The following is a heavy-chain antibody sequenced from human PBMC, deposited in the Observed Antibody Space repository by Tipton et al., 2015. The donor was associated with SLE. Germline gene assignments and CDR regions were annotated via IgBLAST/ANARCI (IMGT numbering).Heavy chain of an antibody. V-gene: IGHV4-4*08. CDR3: ARAPYYDFWSGYAPAYFDY. J-gene: IGHJ4*02. CDR2: IYTSGST. CDR1: GGSFSGYY. D-gene: IGHD3-3*01. Sequence: LRLSCAVYGGSFSGYYWSWIRQPPGKGLEWIGYIYTSGSTNYNPSLKSRVTISVDTSKNQFSLKLSSVTAADTAVYYCARAPYYDFWSGYAPAYFDYWGQGTLVTVSA.